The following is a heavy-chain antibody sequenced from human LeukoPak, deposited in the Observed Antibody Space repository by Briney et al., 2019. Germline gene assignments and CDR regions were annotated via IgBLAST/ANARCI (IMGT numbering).Heavy chain of an antibody. D-gene: IGHD6-13*01. Sequence: PSETLSLTCTVSGGSISSYYWSWLRQPPGKGLEWIGYIYYSGSTNYNPSLKSRVTISVDTSKIQCSLKLSSVTAADTAVYYCARVRIAAAGIDYWGQGTLVTVSS. CDR2: IYYSGST. J-gene: IGHJ4*02. CDR1: GGSISSYY. CDR3: ARVRIAAAGIDY. V-gene: IGHV4-59*01.